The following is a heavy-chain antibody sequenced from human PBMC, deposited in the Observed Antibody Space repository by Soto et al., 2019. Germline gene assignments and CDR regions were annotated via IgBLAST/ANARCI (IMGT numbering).Heavy chain of an antibody. CDR1: GYSFTSYW. Sequence: PGHSLISCKGSGYSFTSYWISWVRQMPGKGLEWMGRIDPSDSYTNYSPSFQGHVTISADKSISTAYLQWSSLKASDTAMYYCAGNVLRYFDWLNGAFDIWGQGTMVTVSS. CDR2: IDPSDSYT. J-gene: IGHJ3*02. D-gene: IGHD3-9*01. V-gene: IGHV5-10-1*01. CDR3: AGNVLRYFDWLNGAFDI.